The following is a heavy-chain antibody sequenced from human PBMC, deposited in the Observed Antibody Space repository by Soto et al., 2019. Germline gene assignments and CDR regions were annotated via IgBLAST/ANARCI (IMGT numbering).Heavy chain of an antibody. CDR2: MDPSSGNT. V-gene: IGHV1-8*01. J-gene: IGHJ4*02. Sequence: ASVKLSCKASGYTFTTYDIHWVRQGTGQGLEWMGWMDPSSGNTGYAQKFQGRVSMTRSSSISTAYMELPTLRSEDTAVYFCVRGPPHNWIYTGLSRGQGSLVTVPQ. D-gene: IGHD1-7*01. CDR1: GYTFTTYD. CDR3: VRGPPHNWIYTGLS.